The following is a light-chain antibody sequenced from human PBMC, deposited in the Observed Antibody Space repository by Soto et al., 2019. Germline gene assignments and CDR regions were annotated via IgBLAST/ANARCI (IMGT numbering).Light chain of an antibody. Sequence: DIVLTQSPGTLSLSPGARAPLSCRASQSVSNTYLAWYQQKPGQAPRLVISGASTRAAGIPARFSGSGSGTEFTLTISSLQSEDFAVYYCQQYNDWPRTFGQGTKVDIK. CDR3: QQYNDWPRT. V-gene: IGKV3-15*01. CDR2: GAS. CDR1: QSVSNTY. J-gene: IGKJ1*01.